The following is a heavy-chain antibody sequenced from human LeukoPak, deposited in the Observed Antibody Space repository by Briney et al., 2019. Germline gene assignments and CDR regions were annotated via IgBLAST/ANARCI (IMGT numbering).Heavy chain of an antibody. CDR3: ARDRTSLSDPIVHDY. V-gene: IGHV1-18*01. D-gene: IGHD2/OR15-2a*01. CDR1: GYTFTSYG. CDR2: LCTYNGNT. J-gene: IGHJ4*02. Sequence: ASVKVSCKASGYTFTSYGLTWVRQAPGQGLEWMGWLCTYNGNTDYAQKFQGRVTMTTDTSTSTAYMELRSLRSDDTAVYYCARDRTSLSDPIVHDYWGQGTLVTVSS.